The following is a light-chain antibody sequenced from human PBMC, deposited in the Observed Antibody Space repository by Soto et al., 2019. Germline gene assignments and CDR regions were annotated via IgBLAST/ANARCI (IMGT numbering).Light chain of an antibody. CDR2: GAS. Sequence: EIVMTQSPATLSVSPGERATLSCRASQSVSSDLAWYHQKPGQAPRLLIFGASTTATGIPDRFSGSGSGTDFTLTISRLEPEDFAVYYCQQYGSSPTFGGGTKVDIK. CDR3: QQYGSSPT. CDR1: QSVSSD. V-gene: IGKV3-20*01. J-gene: IGKJ4*01.